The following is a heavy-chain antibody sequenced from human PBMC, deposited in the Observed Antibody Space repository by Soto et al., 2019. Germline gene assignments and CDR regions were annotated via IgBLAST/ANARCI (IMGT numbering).Heavy chain of an antibody. CDR3: ARDRAYDESSGLYFDY. Sequence: QVQLQESGPGLVKPSETLSLTCTVSGDSIRSYYWSWIRQPPGKGLEWIGYIYDSGSTNYNPSLKSRVTISVDTSKSQFSLKLSSVTAADTAVYYCARDRAYDESSGLYFDYWGQGTLVTVSS. CDR1: GDSIRSYY. J-gene: IGHJ4*02. V-gene: IGHV4-59*01. D-gene: IGHD3-22*01. CDR2: IYDSGST.